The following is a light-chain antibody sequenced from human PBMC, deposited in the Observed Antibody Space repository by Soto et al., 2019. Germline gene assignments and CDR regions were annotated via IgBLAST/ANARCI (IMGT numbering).Light chain of an antibody. J-gene: IGLJ1*01. V-gene: IGLV2-14*01. CDR3: SSYTSSSTPLYV. CDR2: DVS. CDR1: SSDVGGYNY. Sequence: QSVLTQPASVSGSPGQSITISCTGTSSDVGGYNYVSWYQQHPGKAPKLMIYDVSNRPSGVSNRFSGSKSGNTASLTISGLQAEDEADYYCSSYTSSSTPLYVFGPGTKVTVL.